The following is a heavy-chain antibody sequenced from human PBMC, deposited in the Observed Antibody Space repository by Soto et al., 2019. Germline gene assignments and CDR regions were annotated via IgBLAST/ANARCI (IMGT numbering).Heavy chain of an antibody. CDR1: GFTFSSYS. CDR3: AREVSSSWSPDLFDY. CDR2: ISSSSSTI. D-gene: IGHD6-13*01. Sequence: EVQLVESGGGLVQPGGSLRLSCAASGFTFSSYSMNWVRQAPGKGLDWVSYISSSSSTIYYADSVKGRFTISRDNAKNSLYLQMNSLRAEDTAVYYCAREVSSSWSPDLFDYWGQGTLVTVSS. J-gene: IGHJ4*02. V-gene: IGHV3-48*01.